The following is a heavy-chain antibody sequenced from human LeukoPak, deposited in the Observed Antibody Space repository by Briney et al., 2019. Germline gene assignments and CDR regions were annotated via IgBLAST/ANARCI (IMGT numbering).Heavy chain of an antibody. CDR3: ASLCSGGSCYYYGMDV. Sequence: PGGSLRLSCAASGFSFSSYGMNWVRQAPGKGLEWVSSISSNSSHIYYADSVKGRFTISRDNAKNSLYLQMNSLRAEDTAVYYCASLCSGGSCYYYGMDVWGKGTTVTVSS. V-gene: IGHV3-21*01. CDR2: ISSNSSHI. J-gene: IGHJ6*04. CDR1: GFSFSSYG. D-gene: IGHD2-15*01.